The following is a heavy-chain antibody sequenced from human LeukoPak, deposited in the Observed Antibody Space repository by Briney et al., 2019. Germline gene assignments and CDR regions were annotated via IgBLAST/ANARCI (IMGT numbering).Heavy chain of an antibody. CDR2: INPSGGST. D-gene: IGHD1-7*01. J-gene: IGHJ4*02. Sequence: ASVKVSCKASGYTFTSYFMHWVRQAPGQGLEWMGIINPSGGSTSYAQKFQGRVTMTRDTSTSTVYMELSSLRSEDTAVYYCARDGTSFGFDYWGQGTLVTVSS. V-gene: IGHV1-46*01. CDR3: ARDGTSFGFDY. CDR1: GYTFTSYF.